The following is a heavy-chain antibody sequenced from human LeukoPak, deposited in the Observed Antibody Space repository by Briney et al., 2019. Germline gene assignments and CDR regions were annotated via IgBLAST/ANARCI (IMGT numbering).Heavy chain of an antibody. V-gene: IGHV1-18*01. CDR1: GYTFTSYG. D-gene: IGHD2-2*03. Sequence: ASVKVSCKASGYTFTSYGISWVRQAPGQGLEWMGWISAYNGNTNYAQKLQGRVTMTTDTSTSTAYMELRSLRYDDTAVYYCARVRLDIVVVPAALGLDYWGQGTLVTVSS. CDR2: ISAYNGNT. J-gene: IGHJ4*02. CDR3: ARVRLDIVVVPAALGLDY.